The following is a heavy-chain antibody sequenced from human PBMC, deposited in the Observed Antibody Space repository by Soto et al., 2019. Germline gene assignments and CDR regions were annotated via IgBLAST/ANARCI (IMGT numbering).Heavy chain of an antibody. J-gene: IGHJ6*02. CDR3: ASTTVTYYYGMDV. CDR2: INHSGST. V-gene: IGHV4-34*01. CDR1: GGSFSGYY. D-gene: IGHD4-17*01. Sequence: PSETLSLTCAVYGGSFSGYYWSWIRQPPGKGLEWIGEINHSGSTNYNPSLKSRVTISVDTSKNQFSLKLSSMTAADTAVYYCASTTVTYYYGMDVWAKGPRSPSP.